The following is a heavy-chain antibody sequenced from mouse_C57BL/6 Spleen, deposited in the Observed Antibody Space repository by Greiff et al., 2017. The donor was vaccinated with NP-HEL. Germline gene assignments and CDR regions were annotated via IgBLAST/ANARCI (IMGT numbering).Heavy chain of an antibody. V-gene: IGHV5-9-1*02. CDR3: TRGEDGYYRYAMDY. Sequence: EVQVVESGEGLVKPGGSLKLSCAASGFTFSSYAMSWVRQTPEKRLEWVAYISSGGDYIYYADTVKGRFTISRDNARNTLYLQMSSLKSEDTAMYYCTRGEDGYYRYAMDYWGQGTSVTVSS. J-gene: IGHJ4*01. D-gene: IGHD2-3*01. CDR1: GFTFSSYA. CDR2: ISSGGDYI.